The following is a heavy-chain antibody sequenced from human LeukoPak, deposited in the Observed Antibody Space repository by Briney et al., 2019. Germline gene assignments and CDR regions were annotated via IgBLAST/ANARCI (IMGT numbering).Heavy chain of an antibody. Sequence: ASVKVSCKASGYTFTGYYMHWVRQAPGQGLEWMGWINPNSGGTNYAQKFQGRVTMTRDMSTSTVYMELSSLRSEDTAVYYCARGRDGTAMGDYWGQGTLVTVSS. V-gene: IGHV1-2*02. CDR1: GYTFTGYY. CDR3: ARGRDGTAMGDY. D-gene: IGHD5-18*01. J-gene: IGHJ4*02. CDR2: INPNSGGT.